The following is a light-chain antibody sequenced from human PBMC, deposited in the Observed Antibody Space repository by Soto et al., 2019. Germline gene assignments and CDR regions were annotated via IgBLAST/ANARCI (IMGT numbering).Light chain of an antibody. Sequence: DIVMTQSPDSLAVSLGERATINCKSSQSVLYSSNNKNYLAWYQQKPGQPPKLLIYWASTRESGVPDRFSGSGSVTDFTLTISSLQAEDVAVYYCRQYYSTPQTFGQGPKVEIK. CDR3: RQYYSTPQT. CDR1: QSVLYSSNNKNY. V-gene: IGKV4-1*01. CDR2: WAS. J-gene: IGKJ1*01.